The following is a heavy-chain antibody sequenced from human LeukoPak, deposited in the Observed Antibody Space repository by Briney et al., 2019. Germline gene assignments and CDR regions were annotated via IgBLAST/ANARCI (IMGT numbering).Heavy chain of an antibody. Sequence: GGSLRLSCAASGFTFSTYSMDWVRQAPGKGLEWVSSISGSSSYIYYVDTVKGRFTISRDNAENSLFLQMNSLRAEDTAVYYCASRPYDNSGYYYVWGQGTLVTVSS. CDR1: GFTFSTYS. CDR3: ASRPYDNSGYYYV. CDR2: ISGSSSYI. J-gene: IGHJ4*02. D-gene: IGHD3-22*01. V-gene: IGHV3-21*01.